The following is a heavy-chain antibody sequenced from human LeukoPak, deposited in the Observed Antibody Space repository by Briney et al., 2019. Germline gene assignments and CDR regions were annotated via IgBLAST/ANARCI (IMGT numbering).Heavy chain of an antibody. CDR3: ARDARTYGGYGKRWFDP. J-gene: IGHJ5*02. CDR1: GYTFTSSG. CDR2: ISAYNGNT. Sequence: ASVKVSCKASGYTFTSSGFTWVRQAPGQGLEWMGWISAYNGNTYFAPKFEGRLTMTTETSTSTAYMELRNLKSDDTAVYYCARDARTYGGYGKRWFDPWGQGTLVAVSS. D-gene: IGHD5-12*01. V-gene: IGHV1-18*01.